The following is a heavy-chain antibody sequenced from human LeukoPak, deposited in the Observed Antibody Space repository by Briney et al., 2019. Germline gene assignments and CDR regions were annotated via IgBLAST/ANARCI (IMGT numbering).Heavy chain of an antibody. Sequence: PGGSLRLSCAASGFTFTDSYMTWVRQPPGKGLEWIGSIYYSGSTYYNPSLKSRVTISVDTSKNQFSLKLSSVTAADTAVYYCARDYYDFWSGYSFNWFDPWGQGTLVTVSS. J-gene: IGHJ5*02. V-gene: IGHV4-38-2*01. CDR2: IYYSGST. D-gene: IGHD3-3*01. CDR1: GFTFTDSY. CDR3: ARDYYDFWSGYSFNWFDP.